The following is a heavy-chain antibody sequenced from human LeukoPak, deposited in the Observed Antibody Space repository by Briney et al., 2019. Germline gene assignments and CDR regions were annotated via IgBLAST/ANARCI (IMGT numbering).Heavy chain of an antibody. V-gene: IGHV4-39*01. CDR2: IYYSGST. J-gene: IGHJ4*02. Sequence: PSETLSLTCTVSGGSISSSSYYWGWIRQSPGKGLEWIGSIYYSGSTYYNPSLKSRVTISVDTSKNQFSLKLSSVTAADTAVYYCARQGYYDSSGYIGYWGQGTLVTVSS. CDR1: GGSISSSSYY. D-gene: IGHD3-22*01. CDR3: ARQGYYDSSGYIGY.